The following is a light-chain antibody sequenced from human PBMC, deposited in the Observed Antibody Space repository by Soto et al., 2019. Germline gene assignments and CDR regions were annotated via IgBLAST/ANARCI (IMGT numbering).Light chain of an antibody. J-gene: IGLJ2*01. V-gene: IGLV1-40*01. Sequence: QSVLTQPPSVSGAPGQRVTISCTGSSSNTGAGYDVHWYQDVPGTANKRLIYGNNKRPSGVPERFSGSKSGTSASLAITGLQAEDEAHYYCQSYDGSLSCSVFGGGTKVTVL. CDR1: SSNTGAGYD. CDR2: GNN. CDR3: QSYDGSLSCSV.